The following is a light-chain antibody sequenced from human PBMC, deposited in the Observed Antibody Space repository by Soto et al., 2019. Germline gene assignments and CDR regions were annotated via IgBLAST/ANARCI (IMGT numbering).Light chain of an antibody. CDR3: QQTYTTPEIT. J-gene: IGKJ5*01. CDR2: GAS. Sequence: DIQMTQSPSSLSASVGDRVTITCRASQSISIHLNWYQQKPGKAPNLLIYGASSLKSGVPARFRGSGSGTDFTLTIRSLQPEDFAIYYCQQTYTTPEITFGQGTRLDIK. V-gene: IGKV1-39*01. CDR1: QSISIH.